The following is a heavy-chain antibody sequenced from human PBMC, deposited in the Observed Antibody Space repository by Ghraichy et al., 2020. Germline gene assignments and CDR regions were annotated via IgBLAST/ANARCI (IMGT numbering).Heavy chain of an antibody. CDR2: IYYSGST. CDR1: GVSISRSGYY. V-gene: IGHV4-39*01. D-gene: IGHD6-19*01. CDR3: ARQRAPVAPFDY. J-gene: IGHJ4*02. Sequence: SETLSLTCTVSGVSISRSGYYWGWIRQPPGKGLEWIGSIYYSGSTYHNPSLKSRVTISVDTSKNQFSLKLSSVTAADTAAYYCARQRAPVAPFDYWGQGTVVTGPS.